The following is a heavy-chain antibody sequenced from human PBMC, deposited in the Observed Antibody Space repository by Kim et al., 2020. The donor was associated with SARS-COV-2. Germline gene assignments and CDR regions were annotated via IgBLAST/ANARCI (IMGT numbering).Heavy chain of an antibody. CDR2: IYYSGST. J-gene: IGHJ6*02. CDR1: GGSISSYY. CDR3: ARDLHYYGSGSYYYYYGMAV. V-gene: IGHV4-59*01. D-gene: IGHD3-10*01. Sequence: SETLSLTCTVSGGSISSYYWSWIRQPPGKGLEWIGYIYYSGSTNYNPSLKSRVTISVDTSKNQFSLKLSSVTAADTAVYYCARDLHYYGSGSYYYYYGMAVWGQGTTVTVSS.